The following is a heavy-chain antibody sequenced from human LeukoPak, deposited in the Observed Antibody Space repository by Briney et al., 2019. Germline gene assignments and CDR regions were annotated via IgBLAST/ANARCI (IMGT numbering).Heavy chain of an antibody. CDR2: IWYDGSNT. CDR1: GFTFSSYG. Sequence: GRSLRLSCAASGFTFSSYGMHWVRQAPGKGLEWVAVIWYDGSNTYYADSVKGRFTISRDNSKNTLYPKMNSLRAEDTAVYYCAKDTEYDFWSGYYTPACDYWGQGTLVTVSS. CDR3: AKDTEYDFWSGYYTPACDY. D-gene: IGHD3-3*01. J-gene: IGHJ4*02. V-gene: IGHV3-33*06.